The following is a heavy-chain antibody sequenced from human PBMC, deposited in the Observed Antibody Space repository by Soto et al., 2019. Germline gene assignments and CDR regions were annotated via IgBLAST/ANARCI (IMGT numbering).Heavy chain of an antibody. V-gene: IGHV1-3*01. CDR2: INGGNGNT. CDR3: ARELQGLYYFDY. D-gene: IGHD4-4*01. J-gene: IGHJ4*02. CDR1: EYTFTSYT. Sequence: QVQVLQSGAEVKKPGASVKVSCKASEYTFTSYTMHWVRQAPGQRLEWMGWINGGNGNTKYSQKFQGRVTITRDTSASTAYMELSRLRSDDTAVYYCARELQGLYYFDYWGQGTLVTFSS.